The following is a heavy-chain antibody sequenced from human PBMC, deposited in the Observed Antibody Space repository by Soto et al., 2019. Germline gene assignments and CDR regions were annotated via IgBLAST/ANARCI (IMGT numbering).Heavy chain of an antibody. CDR3: ARGHYGLDV. Sequence: EVQLVESGGGLVQPGGSLRLSCAASGFTFSSYWMSWVRQAPGKGLEWVAHIKGDGSGIEFVDSVKGRFTISRDNAKNSLFMQMTSLRADDTAVYYCARGHYGLDVWGQGTTVIVSS. V-gene: IGHV3-7*05. CDR2: IKGDGSGI. J-gene: IGHJ6*02. CDR1: GFTFSSYW.